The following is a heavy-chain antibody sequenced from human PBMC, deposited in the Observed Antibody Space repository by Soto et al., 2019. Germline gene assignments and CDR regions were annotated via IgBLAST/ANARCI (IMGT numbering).Heavy chain of an antibody. Sequence: QDQLVQSGAEVKKPGASVTVSCKASGYSFTNYGITWVRQAPGQGLEWMGWSSAFNGNTHYAQKLQARVTMTTDPSTSTAYMELRSLTSDDTAVYYCARDRGVAPPVAGNTHYYYYMDVWGKGTTVIVSS. CDR3: ARDRGVAPPVAGNTHYYYYMDV. V-gene: IGHV1-18*01. CDR2: SSAFNGNT. D-gene: IGHD6-19*01. CDR1: GYSFTNYG. J-gene: IGHJ6*03.